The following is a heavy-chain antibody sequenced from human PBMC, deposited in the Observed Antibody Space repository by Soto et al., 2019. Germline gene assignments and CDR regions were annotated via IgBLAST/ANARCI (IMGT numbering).Heavy chain of an antibody. V-gene: IGHV3-21*01. CDR2: ISGNSAYI. CDR3: TRDASRDSSARGWSER. D-gene: IGHD6-13*01. CDR1: GFTFRSFT. J-gene: IGHJ5*02. Sequence: PWGSLRLSCAASGFTFRSFTMNWVRQAPGKGLEWVSTISGNSAYIYYTDALRGRFTISRDNAKNSLHLQMNSLRAEDTAVYYCTRDASRDSSARGWSERWGTGNLVTVSS.